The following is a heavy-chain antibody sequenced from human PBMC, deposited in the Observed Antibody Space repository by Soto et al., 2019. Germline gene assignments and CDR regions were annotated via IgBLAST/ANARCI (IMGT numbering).Heavy chain of an antibody. V-gene: IGHV3-30*18. CDR3: AKGGVWGSYRYPPDY. D-gene: IGHD3-16*02. Sequence: VGSLRLSCAASGFTFSSYGMHWVRQAPGKGLEWVAVISYDGSNKYYADSVKGRFPISREKSKNTLYLQMNRLRAEDTAAYYCAKGGVWGSYRYPPDYWGQGTLVTVSS. CDR2: ISYDGSNK. J-gene: IGHJ4*02. CDR1: GFTFSSYG.